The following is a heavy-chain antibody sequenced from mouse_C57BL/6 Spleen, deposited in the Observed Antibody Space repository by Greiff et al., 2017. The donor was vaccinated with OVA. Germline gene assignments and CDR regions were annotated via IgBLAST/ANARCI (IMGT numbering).Heavy chain of an antibody. J-gene: IGHJ2*01. CDR1: GFTFSDYG. CDR3: AGGVVTTSFDY. CDR2: ISSGSSTI. D-gene: IGHD2-2*01. Sequence: DVMLVESGGGLVKPGGSLKLSCAASGFTFSDYGMHWVRQAPEKGLEWVAYISSGSSTIYYADTVKGRFTISRDNAKNTLFLQMTSLRSEDTAMYYCAGGVVTTSFDYWGQGTTLTVSS. V-gene: IGHV5-17*01.